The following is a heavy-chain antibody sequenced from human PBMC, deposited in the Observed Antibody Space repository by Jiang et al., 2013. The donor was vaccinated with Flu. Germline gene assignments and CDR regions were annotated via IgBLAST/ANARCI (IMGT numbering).Heavy chain of an antibody. CDR2: IYYSGST. Sequence: SLTCTVSGGSISSSSYYWGWIRQPPGKGLEWIGSIYYSGSTYYNPSLKSRVTISVDTSKNQFSLKLSSVTAADTAVYYCARQDSRGLYFDYWGQGTLVTVSS. J-gene: IGHJ4*02. V-gene: IGHV4-39*07. CDR1: GGSISSSSYY. CDR3: ARQDSRGLYFDY. D-gene: IGHD6-19*01.